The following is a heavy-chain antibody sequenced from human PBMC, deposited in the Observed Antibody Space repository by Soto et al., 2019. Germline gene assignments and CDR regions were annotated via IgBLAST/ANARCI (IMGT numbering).Heavy chain of an antibody. CDR1: GGTFSSYA. CDR2: IIPIFGTA. Sequence: SVKVSCKASGGTFSSYAISWVRQAPGQGLEWMGGIIPIFGTANYAQKFQGRVTITADESTSTAYMELSSLRSEDTAVYYCARGGPRGYQLLSGGGVPFDPWGQGTLVTASS. CDR3: ARGGPRGYQLLSGGGVPFDP. D-gene: IGHD2-2*01. V-gene: IGHV1-69*13. J-gene: IGHJ5*02.